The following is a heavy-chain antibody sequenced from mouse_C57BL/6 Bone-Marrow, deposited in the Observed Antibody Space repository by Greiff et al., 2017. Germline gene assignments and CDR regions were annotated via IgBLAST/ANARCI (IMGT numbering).Heavy chain of an antibody. V-gene: IGHV1-69*01. CDR1: GYTFTSYW. J-gene: IGHJ2*01. D-gene: IGHD1-1*01. CDR3: AREGIYYGSSSFDY. CDR2: IDPSDSYT. Sequence: VQLQQPGAELVMPGASVKLSCKASGYTFTSYWMHWVKQRPGQGLEWIGEIDPSDSYTNYNQKFKGKSTLTVDKSSSTAYMQRSSLTSEDSAVYYCAREGIYYGSSSFDYWGQGTTLTVSS.